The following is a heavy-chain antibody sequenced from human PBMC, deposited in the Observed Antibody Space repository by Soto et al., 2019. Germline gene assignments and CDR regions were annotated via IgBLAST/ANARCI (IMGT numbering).Heavy chain of an antibody. CDR3: AKEKSRYDRSGYYRPDY. V-gene: IGHV1-69*06. CDR2: IIPMLGTP. D-gene: IGHD3-22*01. CDR1: GDTFSSYA. J-gene: IGHJ4*02. Sequence: QVQLVQSGAEVKKPGSSVTVSCKSSGDTFSSYAISWVRQAPGQGLEWMGGIIPMLGTPSYAQKFQDRVTITADKFTSTAYMELSGLRSEDTAVYYCAKEKSRYDRSGYYRPDYWGQGTLVTVSS.